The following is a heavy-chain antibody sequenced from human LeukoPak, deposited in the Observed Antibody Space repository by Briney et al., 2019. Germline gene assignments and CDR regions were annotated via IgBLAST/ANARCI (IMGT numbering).Heavy chain of an antibody. CDR2: IFDGKTI. CDR1: GESLNYYY. CDR3: ASGAWATRLNS. D-gene: IGHD5-24*01. V-gene: IGHV4-34*12. Sequence: SDTLSLTCAVYGESLNYYYWSWIRQSPGKGLEWIGDIFDGKTINYNPSLKSRVTISAVTSSQQFSLNLKSVTAADTAVYFCASGAWATRLNSWAQGALVIASS. J-gene: IGHJ4*02.